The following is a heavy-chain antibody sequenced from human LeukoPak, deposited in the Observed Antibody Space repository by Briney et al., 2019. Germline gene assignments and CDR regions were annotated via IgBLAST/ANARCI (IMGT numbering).Heavy chain of an antibody. J-gene: IGHJ5*02. V-gene: IGHV1-8*01. CDR3: ARVALISGWYGTTNPFGP. CDR2: MNPNSGNA. CDR1: GYTFTSYD. D-gene: IGHD6-19*01. Sequence: GASVKVSCKASGYTFTSYDINWVRQATGQGLEWMGWMNPNSGNAGYAQKFQGRVTMTRNTSISTAYMELSSLRSEDTAVYYCARVALISGWYGTTNPFGPWGQGTLVTVSS.